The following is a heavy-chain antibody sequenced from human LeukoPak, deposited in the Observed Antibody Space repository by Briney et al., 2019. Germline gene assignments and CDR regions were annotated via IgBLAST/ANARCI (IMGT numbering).Heavy chain of an antibody. CDR2: IRYDGSNK. Sequence: GGSLRLSCAASGFTFSSYGMHWVRQAPGKGLEWVAFIRYDGSNKYYADSVKGRFTISRDNSKNTLYLQMNSLRAEDTAVYYCAKDWVRGVIITTYYYYYMDVWGKGTTVTISS. V-gene: IGHV3-30*02. CDR3: AKDWVRGVIITTYYYYYMDV. J-gene: IGHJ6*03. D-gene: IGHD3-10*01. CDR1: GFTFSSYG.